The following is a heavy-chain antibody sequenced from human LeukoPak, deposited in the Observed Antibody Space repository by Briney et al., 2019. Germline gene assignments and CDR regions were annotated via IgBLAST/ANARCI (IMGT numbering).Heavy chain of an antibody. J-gene: IGHJ3*02. V-gene: IGHV3-30*04. Sequence: GGSLGLSCAASGFTFSSYAMHWVRQAPGKGLEWVAVISYDGSNKYYADSVKGRFTISRDNSKNTLYLQMNSLRAEDTAVYYCARVSTIFGVVTPEAISPYAFDIWGQGTMVTVSS. D-gene: IGHD3-3*01. CDR2: ISYDGSNK. CDR3: ARVSTIFGVVTPEAISPYAFDI. CDR1: GFTFSSYA.